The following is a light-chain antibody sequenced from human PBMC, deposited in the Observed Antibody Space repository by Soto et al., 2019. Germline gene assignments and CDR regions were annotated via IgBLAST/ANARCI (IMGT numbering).Light chain of an antibody. V-gene: IGKV3-20*01. Sequence: EIVLKQSPDTLSLSPGERATLSCRASQSVKNNYLAWYQQKPGQPPRFLIYDASSRATGIPDRFRGSGSGTDFTLTISRLEPEDFAVYYCQQDGSTPLTFGGGTKVDIK. CDR3: QQDGSTPLT. CDR2: DAS. CDR1: QSVKNNY. J-gene: IGKJ4*01.